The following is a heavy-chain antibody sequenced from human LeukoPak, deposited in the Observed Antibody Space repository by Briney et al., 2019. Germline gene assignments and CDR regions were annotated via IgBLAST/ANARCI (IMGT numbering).Heavy chain of an antibody. CDR3: ARHGIYGSGSYYSWFDP. CDR2: IYPGDSDT. J-gene: IGHJ5*02. V-gene: IGHV5-51*01. CDR1: GYSFTSYW. Sequence: RGESLKISCKGSGYSFTSYWIGWVRQMPGKGLEWMGIIYPGDSDTRYSPSFQGQVTISADKSISTAYLQWSSLKASDTAMYYCARHGIYGSGSYYSWFDPWGQGTLVTVSS. D-gene: IGHD3-10*01.